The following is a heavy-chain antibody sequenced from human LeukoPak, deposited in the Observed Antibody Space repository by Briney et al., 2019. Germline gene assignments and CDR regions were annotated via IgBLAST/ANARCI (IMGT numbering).Heavy chain of an antibody. CDR3: ATGVAGRYGMDV. CDR2: FDPEDGET. V-gene: IGHV1-24*01. J-gene: IGHJ6*02. CDR1: GYTLTELS. D-gene: IGHD2-15*01. Sequence: ASVKASCKVSGYTLTELSTHWVRQAPGKGLEWMGGFDPEDGETIYAQKFQGRVTMTEDTSTDTAYMELSSLRSEDTAVYYCATGVAGRYGMDVWGQGTTVTVSS.